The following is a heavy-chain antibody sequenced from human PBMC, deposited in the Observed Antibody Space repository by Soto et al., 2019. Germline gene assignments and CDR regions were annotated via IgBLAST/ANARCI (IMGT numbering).Heavy chain of an antibody. V-gene: IGHV4-59*01. D-gene: IGHD2-2*01. Sequence: PETLSLTCTASGGSISSYYWSWIRQPPGTGLEWIGYIYYSGSTNYNPSLKSRVTISVDTSKNQFSLKLSSVTAADTAVYYCARELGYCSSTSCYGWFDPWGQGTLVTVSS. CDR1: GGSISSYY. CDR2: IYYSGST. CDR3: ARELGYCSSTSCYGWFDP. J-gene: IGHJ5*02.